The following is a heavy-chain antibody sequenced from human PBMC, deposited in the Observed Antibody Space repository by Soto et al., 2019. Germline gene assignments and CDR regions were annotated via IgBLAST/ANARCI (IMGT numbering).Heavy chain of an antibody. V-gene: IGHV1-18*01. CDR3: VRDLDGSGSYYTDY. CDR1: GYMFISYG. D-gene: IGHD3-10*01. CDR2: ISAYNGNI. J-gene: IGHJ4*02. Sequence: QVQLVQSGAEVKKPGASVKVSCKASGYMFISYGINWVRQAPGQGLERMGWISAYNGNIKYAQNPQGIVTMTTDTSTSTAYMEMRSLRSDDTAVYYCVRDLDGSGSYYTDYWGPGTLVTVSS.